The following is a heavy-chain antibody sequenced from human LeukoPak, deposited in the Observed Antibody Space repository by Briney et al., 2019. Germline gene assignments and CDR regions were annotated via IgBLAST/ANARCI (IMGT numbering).Heavy chain of an antibody. J-gene: IGHJ4*02. D-gene: IGHD5-24*01. CDR2: IWYDGSNK. CDR3: AKGRDGYSLDY. CDR1: GFTFSSYG. V-gene: IGHV3-33*06. Sequence: GGSLRLSCAASGFTFSSYGMHWVRQAPGKGLEWVAVIWYDGSNKYYADSVKGRFTISRDNSKNTLYLRMNSLRAEDTAVYYCAKGRDGYSLDYWGQGTLVTVSS.